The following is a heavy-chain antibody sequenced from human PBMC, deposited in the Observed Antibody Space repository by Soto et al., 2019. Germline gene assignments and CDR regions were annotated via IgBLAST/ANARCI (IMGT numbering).Heavy chain of an antibody. CDR1: GFTFSSYG. CDR2: IWYDGSNK. CDR3: ARAQSGYDNFYYFDY. V-gene: IGHV3-33*01. D-gene: IGHD5-12*01. J-gene: IGHJ4*02. Sequence: GGSLRLSCAASGFTFSSYGMHWVRQAPGKGLEWVAVIWYDGSNKYYADSVKGRFTISRDNSKNTLYLQMNSLRAEDTAVYYCARAQSGYDNFYYFDYWGQGTLVTVSS.